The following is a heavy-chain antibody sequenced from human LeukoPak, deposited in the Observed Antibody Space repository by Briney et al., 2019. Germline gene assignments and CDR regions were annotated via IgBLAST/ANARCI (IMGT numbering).Heavy chain of an antibody. CDR3: TSPSTGYSSGWATSTLDY. V-gene: IGHV3-73*01. CDR1: GFTFSGSA. CDR2: IRSKANSYAT. J-gene: IGHJ4*02. D-gene: IGHD6-19*01. Sequence: PGGSLRLSCAASGFTFSGSAMHWVRQASGKGLEWVGRIRSKANSYATAYAASVKGRFTIPRDDSKNTAYLQMNSMKTEDTAVYYCTSPSTGYSSGWATSTLDYWGQGTLVTVSS.